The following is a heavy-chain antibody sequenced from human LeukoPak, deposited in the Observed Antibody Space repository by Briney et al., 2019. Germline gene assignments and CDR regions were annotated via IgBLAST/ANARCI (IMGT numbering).Heavy chain of an antibody. D-gene: IGHD4-17*01. Sequence: PGGSLRLSCAASGXTFSSYAMHWVRQAPGKGLEWVAVISYDGSNKYYADSVKGRFTISRDNSKNTLYLQMNSLRAEDTAVYYCARNSLTVTTGSPFDYWGQGTLVTVSS. V-gene: IGHV3-30-3*01. CDR2: ISYDGSNK. CDR1: GXTFSSYA. J-gene: IGHJ4*02. CDR3: ARNSLTVTTGSPFDY.